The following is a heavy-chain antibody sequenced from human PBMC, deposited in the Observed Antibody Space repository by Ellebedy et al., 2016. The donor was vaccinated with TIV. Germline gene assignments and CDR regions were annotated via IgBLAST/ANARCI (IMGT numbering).Heavy chain of an antibody. J-gene: IGHJ4*02. Sequence: LSLTCAASGFTFSSYGMHWVRQATGKGLEWVSAIGTAGDTYYAGSVKGRFTISRENAKNSLYLQMNSLRAEDTAVYYCVRASSGFDYWGQGTLVTVSS. CDR1: GFTFSSYG. D-gene: IGHD6-25*01. CDR3: VRASSGFDY. CDR2: IGTAGDT. V-gene: IGHV3-13*01.